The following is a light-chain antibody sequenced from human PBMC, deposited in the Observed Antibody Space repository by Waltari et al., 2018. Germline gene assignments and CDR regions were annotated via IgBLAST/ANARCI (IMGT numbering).Light chain of an antibody. Sequence: QSVLTQPPSVSAAPGQKVTISCSGISSNIGNNNNYVSWYQQFPVTAPKHLTDDNNQRPSGIPDRFSASRSGTSATLGITGLQTGDEADYYCGTWDSSLSAYVFGTGTKVTVL. CDR2: DNN. CDR1: SSNIGNNNNY. J-gene: IGLJ1*01. V-gene: IGLV1-51*01. CDR3: GTWDSSLSAYV.